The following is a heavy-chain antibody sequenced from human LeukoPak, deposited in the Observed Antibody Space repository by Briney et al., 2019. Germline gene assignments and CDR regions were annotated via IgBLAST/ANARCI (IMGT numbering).Heavy chain of an antibody. D-gene: IGHD4-17*01. Sequence: GGPLRLSCAASGFTFSSYSMNWVHQAPGKGLEWVSSISSSSSYIYYADSVKGRFTISRDNAKNSLYLQMNSLRAEDTAVYYCARVPTTVTTAPDYWGQGTLVTVSS. CDR2: ISSSSSYI. J-gene: IGHJ4*02. V-gene: IGHV3-21*01. CDR3: ARVPTTVTTAPDY. CDR1: GFTFSSYS.